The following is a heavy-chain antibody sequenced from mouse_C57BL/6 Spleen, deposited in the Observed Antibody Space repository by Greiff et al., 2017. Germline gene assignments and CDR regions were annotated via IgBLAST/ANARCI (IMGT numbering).Heavy chain of an antibody. Sequence: QVQLKESGAELVKPGASVKLSCKASGYTFTSYWMQWVKQRPGQGLEWIGEIDPSDSYTNYNQKFKGKATLTVDTSSSTAYMQLSSLTSEDSAVYYCAGGTAGFAYWGQGTLVTVSA. J-gene: IGHJ3*01. V-gene: IGHV1-50*01. CDR1: GYTFTSYW. CDR3: AGGTAGFAY. CDR2: IDPSDSYT. D-gene: IGHD2-14*01.